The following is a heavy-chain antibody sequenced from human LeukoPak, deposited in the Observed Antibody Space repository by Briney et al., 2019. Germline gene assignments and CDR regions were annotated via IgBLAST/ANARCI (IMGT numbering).Heavy chain of an antibody. CDR1: GFTFSSYA. CDR2: ISGSGGSK. CDR3: ARDWLGP. J-gene: IGHJ4*02. V-gene: IGHV3-23*01. D-gene: IGHD5-12*01. Sequence: PGGSLRLSCAASGFTFSSYAMTWVRQAPGKGLEWVSAISGSGGSKYYADSVKGRFTISRDNAKNSLYLQMNSLRAEDTAVYYCARDWLGPWGQGTLVTVSS.